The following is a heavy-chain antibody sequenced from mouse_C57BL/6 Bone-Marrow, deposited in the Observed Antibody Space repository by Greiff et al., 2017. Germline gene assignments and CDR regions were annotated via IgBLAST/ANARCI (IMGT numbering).Heavy chain of an antibody. CDR2: IDPETGGT. D-gene: IGHD2-4*01. Sequence: QVQLQQPGAELVRPGASVTLSCKASGYTFTDYEMHWVKQTPVHGLEWIGAIDPETGGTAYNQKFKGKAILTADKSSSTAYMELRSLTSEDSAVYYCTRKAYYDYARRSMDYWGQGTSVTVSS. CDR3: TRKAYYDYARRSMDY. V-gene: IGHV1-15*01. CDR1: GYTFTDYE. J-gene: IGHJ4*01.